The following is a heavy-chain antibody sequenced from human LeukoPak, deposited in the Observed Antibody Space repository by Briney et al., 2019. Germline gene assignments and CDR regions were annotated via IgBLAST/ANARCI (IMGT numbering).Heavy chain of an antibody. D-gene: IGHD3-9*01. CDR3: ASAISTRVY. CDR2: INHSGST. J-gene: IGHJ4*02. V-gene: IGHV4-34*01. CDR1: GWSFSDYY. Sequence: SETLTLTCAVYGWSFSDYYWSWVRQPPGKGLEWIGEINHSGSTNYNPSLKSRVTISVDTSKNRFSLKLSSVTAADTAVYYCASAISTRVYWGQGTLVTVSS.